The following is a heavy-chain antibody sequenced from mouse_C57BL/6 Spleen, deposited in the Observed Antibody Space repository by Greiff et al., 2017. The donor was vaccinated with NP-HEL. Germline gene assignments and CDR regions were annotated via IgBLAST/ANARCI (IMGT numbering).Heavy chain of an antibody. CDR1: GFTFSDYY. Sequence: EVQLVESEGGLVQPGSSMKLSCTASGFTFSDYYMAWVRQVPEKGLEWVANINYDGSSTYYLDSLKSRFIISRDNAKNILYLQMSSLKSEDTATYYCARIYYGYDEAMDYWGQGTSVTVSS. J-gene: IGHJ4*01. CDR3: ARIYYGYDEAMDY. V-gene: IGHV5-16*01. D-gene: IGHD2-2*01. CDR2: INYDGSST.